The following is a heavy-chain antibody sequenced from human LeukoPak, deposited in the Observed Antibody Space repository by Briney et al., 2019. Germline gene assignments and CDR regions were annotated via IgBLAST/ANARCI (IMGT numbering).Heavy chain of an antibody. D-gene: IGHD5-12*01. V-gene: IGHV3-53*01. CDR1: GFTVSNNY. CDR2: ICGGGST. J-gene: IGHJ4*02. Sequence: GGSLRLSCAASGFTVSNNYMSWVRQAPGKGLEWVSIICGGGSTYYADSVKGRFTISRDNSKNTLYLQMNSLRAEDTAVYYCARGTFAWLRSSYFDYWGQGTLVTVSS. CDR3: ARGTFAWLRSSYFDY.